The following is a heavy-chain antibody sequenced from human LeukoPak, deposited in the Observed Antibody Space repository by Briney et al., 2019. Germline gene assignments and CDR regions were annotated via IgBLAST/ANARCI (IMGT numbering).Heavy chain of an antibody. J-gene: IGHJ5*02. Sequence: ASVKVSCTASGYTFTSYGISWVRQAPGQGLEWMGGIIPIFGTANYAQKFQGRVTITADESTSTAYMELSSLRSEDTAVYYCARGDLVVPAAMGPTGSWLDPWGQGTLVTVSS. D-gene: IGHD2-2*01. V-gene: IGHV1-69*13. CDR1: GYTFTSYG. CDR2: IIPIFGTA. CDR3: ARGDLVVPAAMGPTGSWLDP.